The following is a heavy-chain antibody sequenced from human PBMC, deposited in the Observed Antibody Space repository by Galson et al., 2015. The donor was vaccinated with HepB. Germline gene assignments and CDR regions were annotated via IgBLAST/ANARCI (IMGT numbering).Heavy chain of an antibody. CDR3: ARSLAVDEAFDI. CDR1: GFTFSTYW. D-gene: IGHD6-19*01. Sequence: SLRLSCAASGFTFSTYWMHWVRQAPEKGLVWVSRINADGSVTTYPDSVEGRFTISRDNAKNTLYLQMNGLRAEDTAMYYCARSLAVDEAFDIWGQGAMVTVSS. J-gene: IGHJ3*02. V-gene: IGHV3-74*03. CDR2: INADGSVT.